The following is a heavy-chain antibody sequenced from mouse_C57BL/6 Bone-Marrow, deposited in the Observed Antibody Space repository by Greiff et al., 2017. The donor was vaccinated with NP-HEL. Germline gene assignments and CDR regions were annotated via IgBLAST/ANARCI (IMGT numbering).Heavy chain of an antibody. CDR3: ARMGYYGSDFDY. V-gene: IGHV1-18*01. J-gene: IGHJ2*01. CDR2: INPNNGGT. D-gene: IGHD1-1*01. CDR1: GYTFTDYN. Sequence: VHVKQSGPELVKPGASVKIPCKASGYTFTDYNMDWVKQSHGKSLEWIGDINPNNGGTIYNQKFKGKATLTVDKSSSTAYMELRSLTSEDTAVYYCARMGYYGSDFDYWGQGTTLTVSS.